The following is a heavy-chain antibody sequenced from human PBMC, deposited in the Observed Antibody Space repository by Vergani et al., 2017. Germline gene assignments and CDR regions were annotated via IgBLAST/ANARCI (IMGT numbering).Heavy chain of an antibody. Sequence: QVQLVESGGGVVQPGRSLRLSCAASGFTFNQYGMHWVRRAPGKGLEWVAVTWYDGNNKQYADSVKGRFTISRDNSESTMYLQMNSLRDEDTGVYYCARDLRLLYNRFDPWGQGTLVTVSS. J-gene: IGHJ5*02. V-gene: IGHV3-33*01. CDR1: GFTFNQYG. D-gene: IGHD1-14*01. CDR2: TWYDGNNK. CDR3: ARDLRLLYNRFDP.